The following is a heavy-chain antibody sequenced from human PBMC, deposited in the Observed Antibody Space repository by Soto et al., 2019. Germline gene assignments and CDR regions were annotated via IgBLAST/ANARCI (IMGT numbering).Heavy chain of an antibody. D-gene: IGHD5-18*01. J-gene: IGHJ4*02. Sequence: GASVKVSCKASGFTFTSSAVQWVRQARGQRLEWIGWIVVGSGNTNYAQKFQERVTITRDMSTSTAYMELSSLRSEDTAVYYCAAVAGIQLCPYFDYWCQGTVVTVSS. CDR3: AAVAGIQLCPYFDY. V-gene: IGHV1-58*01. CDR1: GFTFTSSA. CDR2: IVVGSGNT.